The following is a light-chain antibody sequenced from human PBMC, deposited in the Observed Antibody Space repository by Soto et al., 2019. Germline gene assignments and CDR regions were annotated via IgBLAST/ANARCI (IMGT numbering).Light chain of an antibody. CDR3: SSYAGSCTSEV. V-gene: IGLV2-11*01. Sequence: QSALTQPRSVSGSPGQSVTISCTGTSSDVGGYDFVSWYRQHPGKGPELIMYDVGRRPSGVPDRFSGSKSGDTASLTISGLEAEDEAEYHCSSYAGSCTSEVFGTGTKLTVL. CDR1: SSDVGGYDF. CDR2: DVG. J-gene: IGLJ1*01.